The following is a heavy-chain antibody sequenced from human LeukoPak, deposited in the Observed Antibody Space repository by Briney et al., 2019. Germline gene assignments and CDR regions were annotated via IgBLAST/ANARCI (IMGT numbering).Heavy chain of an antibody. CDR2: IIPILGIA. J-gene: IGHJ5*02. V-gene: IGHV1-69*04. CDR1: GGTFSSYT. D-gene: IGHD2-2*02. CDR3: ARDLYGLVPAAIPWFDP. Sequence: ASVKVSCKASGGTFSSYTISWVRQAPGQGLEWMGRIIPILGIANYAQKFQGRVTITADESTSTAYMELSSLRAEDTAVYNCARDLYGLVPAAIPWFDPWGQGTLVTVSS.